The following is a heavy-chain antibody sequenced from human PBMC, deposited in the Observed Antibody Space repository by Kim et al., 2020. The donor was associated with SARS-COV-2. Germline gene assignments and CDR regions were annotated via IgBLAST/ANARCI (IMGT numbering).Heavy chain of an antibody. CDR3: AKGPPTHYYGSGSYYFDY. Sequence: GGSLRLSCAASGFTFDDYALPWVRQGRGDGWAWVSFISGAGGSTYYADSVKGRFTISRDNSKNSLYLQMNSLRTEDTALYYCAKGPPTHYYGSGSYYFDYWGQGTLVTVSS. CDR2: ISGAGGST. J-gene: IGHJ4*02. V-gene: IGHV3-43*02. CDR1: GFTFDDYA. D-gene: IGHD3-10*01.